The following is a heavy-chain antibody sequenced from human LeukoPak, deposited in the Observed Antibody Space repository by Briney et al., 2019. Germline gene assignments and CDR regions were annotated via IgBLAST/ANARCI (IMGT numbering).Heavy chain of an antibody. J-gene: IGHJ6*03. V-gene: IGHV3-30*02. Sequence: GGSLRLSCAASGFTFSSYGMHWVRQAPGKGLQWVAFIRNDESNKYYADSVKGRFTISRDNSKNTLYLQMNSLRAEDTAVYYCAKAPGSGNEVYYYYYMDVWGKGTTVTVSS. CDR2: IRNDESNK. CDR1: GFTFSSYG. CDR3: AKAPGSGNEVYYYYYMDV. D-gene: IGHD3-10*01.